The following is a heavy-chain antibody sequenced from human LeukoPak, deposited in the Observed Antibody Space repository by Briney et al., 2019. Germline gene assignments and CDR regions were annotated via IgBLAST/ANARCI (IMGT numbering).Heavy chain of an antibody. V-gene: IGHV4-39*01. Sequence: SETLSLTCTVSGGSINSGTYYWGWIRQSPGKGLEWIGNIYYSETTYYSPPLKSRVTISVDTSKNQFSLELSSVTAADTAVYYCAGGFRESRSEPFDPWGQGILVTVSS. CDR3: AGGFRESRSEPFDP. CDR1: GGSINSGTYY. CDR2: IYYSETT. D-gene: IGHD5-24*01. J-gene: IGHJ5*02.